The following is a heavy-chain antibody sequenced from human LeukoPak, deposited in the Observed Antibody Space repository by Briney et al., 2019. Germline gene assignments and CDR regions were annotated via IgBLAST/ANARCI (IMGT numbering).Heavy chain of an antibody. V-gene: IGHV4-59*01. CDR3: ARGNHGYGEPHYFDT. CDR2: IYSSGST. Sequence: KTSETLSLTCTVSGGSISTYYWSWIRQSPGKGLEWIGYIYSSGSTNYNPSLKSRVTISVDTSKNQFSLKLGSVTAADTAVYYCARGNHGYGEPHYFDTWGQGTMVTVSS. CDR1: GGSISTYY. J-gene: IGHJ4*02. D-gene: IGHD4-17*01.